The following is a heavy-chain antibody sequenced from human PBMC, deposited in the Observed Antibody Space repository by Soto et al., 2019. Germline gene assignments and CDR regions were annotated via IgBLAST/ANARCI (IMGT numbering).Heavy chain of an antibody. D-gene: IGHD3-3*01. CDR2: ISGSGGST. V-gene: IGHV3-23*01. J-gene: IGHJ6*02. CDR1: GFTFSSYA. Sequence: GGSLRLSCAASGFTFSSYAMSWVRQAPGKGLEWVSAISGSGGSTYYADSVKGRFTISRDNSKNTLYLQMNSLRAEDTAVYYCTGRFLEWLLGSSGMDVWGQGTTVTVSS. CDR3: TGRFLEWLLGSSGMDV.